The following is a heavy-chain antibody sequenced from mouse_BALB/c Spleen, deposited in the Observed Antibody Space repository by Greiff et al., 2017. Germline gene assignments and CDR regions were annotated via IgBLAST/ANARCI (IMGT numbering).Heavy chain of an antibody. J-gene: IGHJ1*01. V-gene: IGHV1S137*01. CDR2: ISTYYGDA. Sequence: VQLQQSGAELVRPGVSVKISCKGSGYTFTDYAMHWVKQSHAKSLEWIGVISTYYGDASYNQKFKGKATMTVDKSSSTAYMELARLTSEDSAIYYCARGIDGYYEYFDVWGAGTTGTVSS. CDR3: ARGIDGYYEYFDV. CDR1: GYTFTDYA. D-gene: IGHD2-3*01.